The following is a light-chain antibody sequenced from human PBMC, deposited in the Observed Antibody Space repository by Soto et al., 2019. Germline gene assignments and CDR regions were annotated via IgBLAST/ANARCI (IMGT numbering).Light chain of an antibody. V-gene: IGKV3-20*01. CDR2: DAS. CDR3: QQYGSSPWT. Sequence: EIVLTQSPATLSLSPGERATLSCRASQSFSSYLAWYQQKPGQAPRLLIYDASNRATGIPARFSGSGSGTDFTLTISRLEPEDFAVYYCQQYGSSPWTFGQGTKV. CDR1: QSFSSY. J-gene: IGKJ1*01.